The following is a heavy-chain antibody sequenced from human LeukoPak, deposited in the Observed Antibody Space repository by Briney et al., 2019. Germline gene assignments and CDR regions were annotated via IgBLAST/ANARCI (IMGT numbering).Heavy chain of an antibody. CDR3: ARRSGSYPNYYYYMDV. V-gene: IGHV4-59*08. CDR1: GGSISSYY. Sequence: SETLSLTCTVSGGSISSYYWSWIRQPPGKGLEWIGSIYHSGSTYYNPSLKSRVTISVDTSKNQFSLKLSSVTAADTAVYYCARRSGSYPNYYYYMDVWGKGTTVTVSS. J-gene: IGHJ6*03. D-gene: IGHD1-26*01. CDR2: IYHSGST.